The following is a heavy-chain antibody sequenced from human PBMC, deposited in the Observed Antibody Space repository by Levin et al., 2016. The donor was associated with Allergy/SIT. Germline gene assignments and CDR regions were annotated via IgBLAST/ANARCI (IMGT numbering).Heavy chain of an antibody. CDR2: ISAYNGNT. Sequence: WVRQAPGQGLEWMGWISAYNGNTNYAQKFQGRVTMTRDTSISTAYMELSRLRSDDTAVYYCARGGRGATSNYYYYGMDVWGQGTTVTVSS. V-gene: IGHV1-2*02. J-gene: IGHJ6*02. D-gene: IGHD1-26*01. CDR3: ARGGRGATSNYYYYGMDV.